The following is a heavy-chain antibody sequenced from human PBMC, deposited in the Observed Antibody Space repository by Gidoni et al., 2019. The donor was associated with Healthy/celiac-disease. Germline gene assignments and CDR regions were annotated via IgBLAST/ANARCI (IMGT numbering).Heavy chain of an antibody. CDR1: GYPFTGYY. CDR3: ARDPPRGYYDSSGYSDY. Sequence: QVQLVQSGAEVKKPGASVQVSCKASGYPFTGYYMHWVRQAPGQGLEWMGRINPNNGGTNYAQKFQGRVTMTRDTSISTAYMELSRLRSDDTAVYYCARDPPRGYYDSSGYSDYWGQGTLVTVSS. D-gene: IGHD3-22*01. J-gene: IGHJ4*02. V-gene: IGHV1-2*06. CDR2: INPNNGGT.